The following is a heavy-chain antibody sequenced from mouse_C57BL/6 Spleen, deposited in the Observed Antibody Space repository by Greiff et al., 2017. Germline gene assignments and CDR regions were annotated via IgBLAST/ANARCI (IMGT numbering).Heavy chain of an antibody. J-gene: IGHJ3*01. CDR1: GYTFTDYY. Sequence: VQLQQSGPELVKPGASVQMSCKASGYTFTDYYMHWVKQSHGTSLEWIVYISPNHGGNGYIPKFMGKAPLTVAKSSSTAYMELRSLTSEDSAVYYCARSPHYYGSTSWFAYWVQETLVTVSA. D-gene: IGHD1-1*01. V-gene: IGHV1-34*01. CDR2: ISPNHGGN. CDR3: ARSPHYYGSTSWFAY.